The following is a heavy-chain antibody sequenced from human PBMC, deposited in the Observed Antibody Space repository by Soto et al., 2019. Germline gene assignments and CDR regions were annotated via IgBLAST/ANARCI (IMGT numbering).Heavy chain of an antibody. Sequence: GPGPRGTSETLSLTCVVSDGSISSYDWWPWVRQPPGKGLEWIGKMYHSGGADYSPSLKSRVTISADSSKNHFSLRLTGVTAADTAVYYCATGNVDSMLEYWGQGTQVTVPQ. V-gene: IGHV4-4*02. J-gene: IGHJ4*02. CDR3: ATGNVDSMLEY. D-gene: IGHD3-3*01. CDR1: DGSISSYDW. CDR2: MYHSGGA.